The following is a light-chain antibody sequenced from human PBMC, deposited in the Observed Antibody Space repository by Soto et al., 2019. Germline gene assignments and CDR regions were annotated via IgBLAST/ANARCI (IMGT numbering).Light chain of an antibody. CDR2: GAS. CDR1: QSVRRY. J-gene: IGKJ1*01. V-gene: IGKV3-20*01. Sequence: TQSPAPVSVSLGERATSSGRASQSVRRYLAWYQQKPGQAPRLLIYGASSRATGIPDRVSGSGSGTDFTLIISRLEPEDFAVYYRQPDAGPPWTLGQGTKVDIK. CDR3: QPDAGPPWT.